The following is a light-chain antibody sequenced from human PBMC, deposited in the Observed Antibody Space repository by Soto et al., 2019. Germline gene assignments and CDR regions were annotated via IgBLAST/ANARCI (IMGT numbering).Light chain of an antibody. CDR2: EVN. J-gene: IGLJ3*02. CDR3: SSYAGRNTWV. Sequence: QSALTQPPSASGSPGQSVTISCTGTSSDVGAYNYVSWYRQHPGKAPKLLIFEVNSRPSGVPDRFSGSKSGNTASLTVSGLQAEDESHYYCSSYAGRNTWVFGGGTKVTVL. V-gene: IGLV2-8*01. CDR1: SSDVGAYNY.